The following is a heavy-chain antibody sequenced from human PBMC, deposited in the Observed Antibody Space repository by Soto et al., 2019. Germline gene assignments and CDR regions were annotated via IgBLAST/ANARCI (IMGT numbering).Heavy chain of an antibody. CDR2: INHRGST. V-gene: IGHV4-34*02. Sequence: QVHLQQWGAGLLKPSETLSLTCAVYGESFIGYYWTCVRQPPGKGLEWIGEINHRGSTNYNPSLKSRVTISIDTSKNQFSLKLTSVTAAATSVYYCARTDIVTTNWFDPWGQGTLVTVSS. CDR3: ARTDIVTTNWFDP. CDR1: GESFIGYY. D-gene: IGHD5-12*01. J-gene: IGHJ5*02.